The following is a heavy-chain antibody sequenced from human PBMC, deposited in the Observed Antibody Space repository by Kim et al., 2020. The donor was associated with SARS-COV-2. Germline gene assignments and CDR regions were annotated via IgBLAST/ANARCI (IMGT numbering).Heavy chain of an antibody. CDR2: ISYDGSNK. J-gene: IGHJ6*02. V-gene: IGHV3-33*05. Sequence: GGSLRLSCAASGFTFSSYGMHWVRQAPGKGLEWVAVISYDGSNKYYADSVKGRFTISRDNSKNTLYLQMNSLRAEDTALYYCAREDYGSGRDYYYGMDVWGQGTTVTVSS. CDR3: AREDYGSGRDYYYGMDV. CDR1: GFTFSSYG. D-gene: IGHD3-10*01.